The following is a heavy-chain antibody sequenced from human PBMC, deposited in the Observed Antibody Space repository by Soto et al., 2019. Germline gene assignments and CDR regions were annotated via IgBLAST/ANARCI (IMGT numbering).Heavy chain of an antibody. CDR3: ARGPQSITMVRGVDV. CDR2: IYHSGST. J-gene: IGHJ6*02. D-gene: IGHD3-10*01. V-gene: IGHV4-30-2*01. CDR1: GGSISSGGYS. Sequence: SDTLSLTCAVSGGSISSGGYSWSWIRQPPGKGLEWIGYIYHSGSTYYNPSLKSRVTISVDRSKNQFSLKLSSVTAADTAVYYCARGPQSITMVRGVDVWGQGTTVTVSS.